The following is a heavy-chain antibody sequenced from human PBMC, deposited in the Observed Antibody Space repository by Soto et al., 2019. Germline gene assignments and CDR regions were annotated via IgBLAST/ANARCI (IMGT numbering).Heavy chain of an antibody. CDR2: IDHSGST. CDR1: GGSFSGYY. D-gene: IGHD3-10*01. V-gene: IGHV4-34*01. J-gene: IGHJ4*02. Sequence: SETLSLTCAVYGGSFSGYYWSWIRQPPGKGLEWIGEIDHSGSTYYSPSLKSRVTVSLDTSKNQFSLNLNSVTAADTAVYYCARGGPGHYGSGSYYPRWGQGTLVTV. CDR3: ARGGPGHYGSGSYYPR.